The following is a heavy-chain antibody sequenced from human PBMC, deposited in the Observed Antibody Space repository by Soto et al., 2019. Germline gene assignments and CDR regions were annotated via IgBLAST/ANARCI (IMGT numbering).Heavy chain of an antibody. CDR1: GGSVSSGSYY. CDR2: IYYSGGT. Sequence: PSETLSLTCTVSGGSVSSGSYYWSWIRQPPGKGLEWIGYIYYSGGTNYNPSLKSRVTISVDTSKNQFSLKLSSVTAADTAVYYCSREPSIVENTYYYYYGMDVWGQGTTVTVSS. J-gene: IGHJ6*02. D-gene: IGHD1-26*01. CDR3: SREPSIVENTYYYYYGMDV. V-gene: IGHV4-61*01.